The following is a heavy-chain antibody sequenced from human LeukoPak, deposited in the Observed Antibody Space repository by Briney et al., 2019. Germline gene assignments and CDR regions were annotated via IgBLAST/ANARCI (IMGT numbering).Heavy chain of an antibody. Sequence: PGRSLRLSCAASGFTFDDYAMHWVRQAPGKGLEWVSGISRNSGSIGYAGSVKGRFTISRDNAKNSLYLQMNSLRAEDMALYYCAKDDCSTSSCSIDYWGQGTLVTVSS. V-gene: IGHV3-9*03. CDR3: AKDDCSTSSCSIDY. CDR1: GFTFDDYA. J-gene: IGHJ4*02. CDR2: ISRNSGSI. D-gene: IGHD2-2*01.